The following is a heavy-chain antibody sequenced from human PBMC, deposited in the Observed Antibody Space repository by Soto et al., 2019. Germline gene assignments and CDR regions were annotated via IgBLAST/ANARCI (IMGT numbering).Heavy chain of an antibody. J-gene: IGHJ4*02. CDR3: ARDGAYCSSIGCQNPFDH. CDR2: MYYNGNT. D-gene: IGHD2-2*01. CDR1: GGSISGGGYY. Sequence: QVQLQESGPGLVQPSQTLSLSCTVSGGSISGGGYYWNWIRQLPGKGLEWIGYMYYNGNTYYNPSLQSRVTISFGTFHDQFSLRLTSVTAADTAVYFCARDGAYCSSIGCQNPFDHWGQGTLVTVSS. V-gene: IGHV4-31*03.